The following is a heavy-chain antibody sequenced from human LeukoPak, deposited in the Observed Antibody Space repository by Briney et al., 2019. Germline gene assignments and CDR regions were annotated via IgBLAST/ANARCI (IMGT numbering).Heavy chain of an antibody. CDR1: GYTFTSYY. V-gene: IGHV1-69*13. D-gene: IGHD3-22*01. J-gene: IGHJ4*02. CDR2: IIPIFGTA. CDR3: ARGRITMIVVVITNVGYFDY. Sequence: GASVKVSCKASGYTFTSYYMHWVRQAPGQGLEWMGGIIPIFGTANYAQKFQGRVTITADESTSTAYMELSSLRSEDTAVYYCARGRITMIVVVITNVGYFDYWGQGTLVTVSS.